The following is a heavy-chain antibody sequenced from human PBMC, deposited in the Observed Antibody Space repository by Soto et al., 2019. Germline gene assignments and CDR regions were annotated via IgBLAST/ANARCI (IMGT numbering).Heavy chain of an antibody. CDR3: ARVIDSSGWLGYYYYYGMDV. V-gene: IGHV4-34*01. Sequence: SETLSLTCAVYGGSFSGYYWSWIRQPPGKGLEWIGEINHSGSTNYNPSLKSRVTISVDTSKNQFSLKLSSVTAADTAVYYCARVIDSSGWLGYYYYYGMDVWGQGTTVT. CDR2: INHSGST. J-gene: IGHJ6*02. CDR1: GGSFSGYY. D-gene: IGHD6-19*01.